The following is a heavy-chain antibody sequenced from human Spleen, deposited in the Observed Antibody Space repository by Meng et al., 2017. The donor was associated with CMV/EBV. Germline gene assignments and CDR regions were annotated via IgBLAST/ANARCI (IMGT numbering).Heavy chain of an antibody. J-gene: IGHJ5*02. V-gene: IGHV1-69*04. CDR3: AKEGRLGFDP. D-gene: IGHD5-12*01. CDR1: GDDLTSYT. Sequence: KVYCKASGDDLTSYTMRWVRQAPGRGLEWMGKIIPSLDITKYQQKFQDRVTITADKSTRTVYMEMNSLTSDDTAVYFCAKEGRLGFDPWGQGTLVTVSS. CDR2: IIPSLDIT.